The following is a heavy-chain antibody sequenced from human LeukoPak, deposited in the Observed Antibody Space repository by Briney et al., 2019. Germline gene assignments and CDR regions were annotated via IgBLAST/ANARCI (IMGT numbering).Heavy chain of an antibody. CDR1: GFMFSSYW. CDR2: INSDGSST. CDR3: ARDKAYGLDY. V-gene: IGHV3-74*01. D-gene: IGHD2-8*01. J-gene: IGHJ4*02. Sequence: GGSLRLSCAASGFMFSSYWMHWVRHAPGKGLVWVSRINSDGSSTIYADSVKGRFTFSRDNAKNTLYLQMNSLRAEDTAVYYCARDKAYGLDYWGQGTLVTVSS.